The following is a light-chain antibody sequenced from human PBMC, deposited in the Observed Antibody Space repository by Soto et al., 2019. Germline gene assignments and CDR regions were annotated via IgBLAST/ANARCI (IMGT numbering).Light chain of an antibody. CDR2: ANS. J-gene: IGLJ3*02. Sequence: QSVLTQPPSVSGAPGQTVTISCTGSSSNIGAGYDVHWYQQLPGTAPKLLIYANSNRPSGVPDRFSGSKSGTSASLAITGLQAEDAADYYCQSYDSSLSAWVFGGGTKLTVL. CDR3: QSYDSSLSAWV. V-gene: IGLV1-40*01. CDR1: SSNIGAGYD.